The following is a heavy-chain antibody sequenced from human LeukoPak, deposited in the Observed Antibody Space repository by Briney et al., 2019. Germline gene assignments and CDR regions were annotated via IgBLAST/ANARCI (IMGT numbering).Heavy chain of an antibody. Sequence: SQTLSLTCTVSGGSISSGDYSWSWIRQPPGKGLEWIGYIYHSGSTYYNPSLKSRVTISVDRSKNQFSLKLSSVTAADTAVCYCARGKDDWNYVWFDPWGQGTLVTVSS. D-gene: IGHD1-7*01. CDR2: IYHSGST. V-gene: IGHV4-30-2*01. CDR1: GGSISSGDYS. J-gene: IGHJ5*02. CDR3: ARGKDDWNYVWFDP.